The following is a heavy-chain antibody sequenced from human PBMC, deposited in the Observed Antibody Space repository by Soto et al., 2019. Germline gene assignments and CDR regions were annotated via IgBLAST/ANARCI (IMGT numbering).Heavy chain of an antibody. CDR3: ARHLEMATISVQNWFDP. J-gene: IGHJ5*02. CDR1: GGSISSGGYY. Sequence: SETLSLTCTVSGGSISSGGYYWTWIRQHPGKGLEWIGYIYYSGSTNYNPSLKSRVTISVDTSKNQFSLKLSSVTAADTAVYYCARHLEMATISVQNWFDPWGQGTLVTVSS. D-gene: IGHD5-12*01. CDR2: IYYSGST. V-gene: IGHV4-61*08.